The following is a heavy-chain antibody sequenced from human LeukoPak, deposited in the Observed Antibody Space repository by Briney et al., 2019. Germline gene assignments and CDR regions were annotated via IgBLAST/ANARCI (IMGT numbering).Heavy chain of an antibody. J-gene: IGHJ4*02. CDR2: INHSGST. CDR3: ARGTNYYGSGSYYYEPYYLDY. V-gene: IGHV4-34*01. D-gene: IGHD3-10*01. CDR1: GGSFSGYY. Sequence: NPSETLSLTCAVYGGSFSGYYWSWIRQPPGKGLEWIGEINHSGSTNYNPSLKSRVTISVDTSKNQFSLKLSSVTAADTAVYYCARGTNYYGSGSYYYEPYYLDYWGQGTLVTVSS.